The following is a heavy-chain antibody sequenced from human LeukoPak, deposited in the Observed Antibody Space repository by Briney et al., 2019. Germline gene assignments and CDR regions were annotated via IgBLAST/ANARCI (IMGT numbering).Heavy chain of an antibody. J-gene: IGHJ4*02. CDR3: ATCPITADGAVDY. Sequence: ASETLSLTCTVSGGSISRYYWSWIRQPPGKGLEWIGYIYYSGNTDYNPSLKSRVTISIDTSKNQLSLKLSSLTAADTAVYYCATCPITADGAVDYWGQGIRVTVSS. CDR1: GGSISRYY. CDR2: IYYSGNT. D-gene: IGHD6-13*01. V-gene: IGHV4-59*01.